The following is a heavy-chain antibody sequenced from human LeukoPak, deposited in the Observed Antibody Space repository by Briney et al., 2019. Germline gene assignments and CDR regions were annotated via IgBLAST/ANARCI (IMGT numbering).Heavy chain of an antibody. CDR3: VSGATKEYYFDY. J-gene: IGHJ4*02. CDR1: GFTFDDYA. CDR2: ISWNSGSI. Sequence: PGGSLRLSCAASGFTFDDYAMHWVRQAPGKGLEWVSGISWNSGSIGYADSVKGRFTISRDNAKNSLYLQMNSLRAEDTALYYCVSGATKEYYFDYWGQGTLVTVSS. V-gene: IGHV3-9*01. D-gene: IGHD1-26*01.